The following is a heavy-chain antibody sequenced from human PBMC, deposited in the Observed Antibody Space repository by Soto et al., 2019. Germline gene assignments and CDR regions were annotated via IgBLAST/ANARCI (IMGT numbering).Heavy chain of an antibody. D-gene: IGHD3-9*01. J-gene: IGHJ5*02. CDR3: ARGVSSDKKNGFDP. Sequence: ASVKVFCTASGYTFTSYDIKWVRQATGQGLEWMGWTNPNSGNTGYAQKFQGRVTMTRNTSISTAYMELSSLRSEDTAVYYCARGVSSDKKNGFDPWGQGTLVTVSS. CDR1: GYTFTSYD. CDR2: TNPNSGNT. V-gene: IGHV1-8*01.